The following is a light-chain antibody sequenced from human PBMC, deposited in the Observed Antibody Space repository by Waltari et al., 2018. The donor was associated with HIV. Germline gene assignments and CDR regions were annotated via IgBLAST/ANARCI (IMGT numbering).Light chain of an antibody. CDR2: DNN. Sequence: QSVLTQPPSVSGAPGQRVTISCTGSSSNIGAGSDVHWYQQLPGTAPKLLIYDNNNRPAGVPDRVSGAKSGPSSSLAITGLQAEDEADYYRQSYDSGLRVFGGGTKLTVL. CDR3: QSYDSGLRV. CDR1: SSNIGAGSD. J-gene: IGLJ3*02. V-gene: IGLV1-40*01.